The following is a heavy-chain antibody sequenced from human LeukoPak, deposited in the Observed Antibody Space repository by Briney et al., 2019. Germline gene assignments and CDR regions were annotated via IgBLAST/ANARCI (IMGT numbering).Heavy chain of an antibody. CDR3: AIYCSSTSCPAQNAFDI. D-gene: IGHD2-2*01. V-gene: IGHV4-61*02. CDR2: IYTSGNT. J-gene: IGHJ3*02. Sequence: PSQTLSLTCTVSGGSFTSGRYYWSWIRQPAGKGLEWIGRIYTSGNTNYNPSLKSRVTISIDTSKNQFSLKLSSVTAADTAVYYCAIYCSSTSCPAQNAFDIWGQGTMVTVSS. CDR1: GGSFTSGRYY.